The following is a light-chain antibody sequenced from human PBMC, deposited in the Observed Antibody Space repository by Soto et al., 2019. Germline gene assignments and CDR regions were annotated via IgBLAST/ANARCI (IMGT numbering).Light chain of an antibody. CDR3: QQHGTSLFT. CDR2: CSS. V-gene: IGKV3-20*01. Sequence: EVVLTQSPGTLSLSPGEGATLSCRASQSVSSNCLAWYQQKPGQAPRLLIYCSSNRATGIPDRFIGSGSGTDFTLTISRLDPEDFAVYYCQQHGTSLFTFGPGTKVDIK. J-gene: IGKJ3*01. CDR1: QSVSSNC.